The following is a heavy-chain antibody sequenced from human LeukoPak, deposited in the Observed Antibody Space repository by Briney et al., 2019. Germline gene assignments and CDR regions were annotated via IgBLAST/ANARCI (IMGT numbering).Heavy chain of an antibody. CDR3: ARHLSGSAMMHYFDY. D-gene: IGHD5-18*01. CDR2: IYYSGNS. J-gene: IGHJ4*02. V-gene: IGHV4-39*01. Sequence: SETLSLTCNVSGASISSGRNYWGWIRQSPGKELEWIASIYYSGNSYYNPSLKSRVSISVDTSKNHISLKLFSLTAADTALYYCARHLSGSAMMHYFDYWGQGNLVTVSS. CDR1: GASISSGRNY.